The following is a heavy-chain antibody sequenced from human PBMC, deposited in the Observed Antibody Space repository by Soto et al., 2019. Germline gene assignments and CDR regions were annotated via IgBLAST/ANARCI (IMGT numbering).Heavy chain of an antibody. CDR1: GFTFSSYS. V-gene: IGHV3-21*01. CDR2: ISSSSSYI. D-gene: IGHD2-2*01. CDR3: ARDALGVVVPAADGMDV. Sequence: GGSLRLSCAASGFTFSSYSMNWVRQAPGKGLEWVSSISSSSSYIYYADSVKGRFTISRDNAKNSLYLQMNSLRAEDTAVYYCARDALGVVVPAADGMDVWGQGTTVTVSS. J-gene: IGHJ6*02.